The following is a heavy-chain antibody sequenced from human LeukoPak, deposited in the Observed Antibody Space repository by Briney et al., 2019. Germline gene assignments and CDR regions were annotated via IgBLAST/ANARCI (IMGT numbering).Heavy chain of an antibody. J-gene: IGHJ3*02. CDR3: ARMTNYYYDSSGYIACDI. CDR2: IIPILGIA. D-gene: IGHD3-22*01. Sequence: GASVKVSCKASGGTFSSYTISWVRQAPGQGLEWMGRIIPILGIANYAQKFQGRVTITADKSTSTAYMELSSLRSEDTAVYYCARMTNYYYDSSGYIACDIWGQGTMVTVSS. V-gene: IGHV1-69*02. CDR1: GGTFSSYT.